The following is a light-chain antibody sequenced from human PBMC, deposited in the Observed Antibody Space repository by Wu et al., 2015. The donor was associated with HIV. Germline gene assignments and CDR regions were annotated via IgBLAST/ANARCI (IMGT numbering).Light chain of an antibody. Sequence: EIVLTQSPGTLSLSPGERATLSCRASQSVSSSYLAWYQQKPGQAPRLLIHGASSRATGIPDRFSGSGSGTDFTLTISRLEPEDFAVYYCQQYGSSPLTFGPGPKWISN. J-gene: IGKJ3*01. CDR1: QSVSSSY. V-gene: IGKV3-20*01. CDR2: GAS. CDR3: QQYGSSPLT.